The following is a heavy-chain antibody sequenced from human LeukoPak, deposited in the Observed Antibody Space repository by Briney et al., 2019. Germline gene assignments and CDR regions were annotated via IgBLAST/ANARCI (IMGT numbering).Heavy chain of an antibody. V-gene: IGHV3-74*01. D-gene: IGHD4-11*01. CDR1: GFTFSNYW. J-gene: IGHJ4*02. Sequence: GGSLRLSCAASGFTFSNYWMHWVRQVPGKGLVWVSRINPGGSSTTYADSVKGRFTISRDNAKNTLYLQMNSLRAEDTAVYYCARSNQAADYWGQGTLVTVSS. CDR2: INPGGSST. CDR3: ARSNQAADY.